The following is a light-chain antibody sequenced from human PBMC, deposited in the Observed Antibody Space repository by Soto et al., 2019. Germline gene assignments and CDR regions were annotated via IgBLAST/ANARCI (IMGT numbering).Light chain of an antibody. CDR2: GNN. CDR3: QSYDKSLSGSV. Sequence: QAVVTQPPSVSGAPGQRVTISCTGSRSNIGAGPDVHWYQQVPGTAPKVLIFGNNKRPSGVPDRFSGSKSGASASLAITGLQAEDEAYYYCQSYDKSLSGSVFGGGTKLTVL. J-gene: IGLJ3*02. CDR1: RSNIGAGPD. V-gene: IGLV1-40*01.